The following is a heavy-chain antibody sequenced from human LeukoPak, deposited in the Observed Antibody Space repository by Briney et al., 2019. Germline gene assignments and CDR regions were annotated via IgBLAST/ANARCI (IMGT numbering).Heavy chain of an antibody. CDR2: INPNSGGT. J-gene: IGHJ4*02. D-gene: IGHD6-13*01. CDR1: GYTFTDYY. V-gene: IGHV1-2*02. CDR3: ARDPPYSSSWSEGLGGY. Sequence: ASVKVSCKASGYTFTDYYIHWVRQAPGQGLEWMGWINPNSGGTNFAQKFQGRVTMTRDTSISTAYMELNRLRSDDTAVYYCARDPPYSSSWSEGLGGYWGQGTLVTVSS.